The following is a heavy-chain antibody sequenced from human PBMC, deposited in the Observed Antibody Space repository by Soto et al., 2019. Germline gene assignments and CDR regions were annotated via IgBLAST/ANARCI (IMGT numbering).Heavy chain of an antibody. CDR2: ISSSSSYT. D-gene: IGHD3-10*01. J-gene: IGHJ6*02. CDR3: ARGKGYYPYYYYDMDV. V-gene: IGHV3-11*06. CDR1: GFTFSDYY. Sequence: GGSLRLSCVASGFTFSDYYMSWIRQAPGKGLEWVSYISSSSSYTNYADSVKGRFTISRDNAKNSLYLQMNSLRAEDTAVYYCARGKGYYPYYYYDMDVWGQGTTVTVSS.